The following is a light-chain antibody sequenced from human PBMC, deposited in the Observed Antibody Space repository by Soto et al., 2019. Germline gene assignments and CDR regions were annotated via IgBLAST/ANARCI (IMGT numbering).Light chain of an antibody. CDR2: GAS. CDR1: QSVSSSY. CDR3: QQYGSSRT. V-gene: IGKV3-20*01. Sequence: IVLTQSPCTLSLSPGERATLSCRASQSVSSSYLAWYQQKPGQAPRLLIYGASSRATGIPDRFSGSGSGTDFTLTISRLEPEDFAVYYCQQYGSSRTFGQGTRWIS. J-gene: IGKJ1*01.